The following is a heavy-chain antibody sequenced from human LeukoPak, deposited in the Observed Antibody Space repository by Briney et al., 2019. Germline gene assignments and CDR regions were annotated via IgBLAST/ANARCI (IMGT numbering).Heavy chain of an antibody. CDR3: ARVFGLTMVRGVMNYYYGMDV. CDR2: IWYDGSNK. V-gene: IGHV3-33*01. J-gene: IGHJ6*02. CDR1: GFIFSSYG. Sequence: GGSLRLSCAASGFIFSSYGIHWVRQAPGKGLEWVAVIWYDGSNKYYADSVKGRFTISRDNSKNTLYLQMNSLRAEDTAVYYCARVFGLTMVRGVMNYYYGMDVWGQGTTVTVSS. D-gene: IGHD3-10*01.